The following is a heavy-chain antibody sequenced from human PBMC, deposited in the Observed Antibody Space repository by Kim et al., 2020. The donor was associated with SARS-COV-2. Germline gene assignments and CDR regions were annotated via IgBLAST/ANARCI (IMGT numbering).Heavy chain of an antibody. J-gene: IGHJ4*02. CDR1: KFAFSSSY. CDR2: MNPDGSQK. CDR3: TRGTQPTDVIDY. V-gene: IGHV3-7*04. Sequence: GGSLRLSCAASKFAFSSSYMGWVRQAPGKGLEWVANMNPDGSQKYYGDFVKGRFTISRDNAKNSLSLQMNALRAEDTAVYYCTRGTQPTDVIDYWGQGTLVTVSS. D-gene: IGHD3-16*02.